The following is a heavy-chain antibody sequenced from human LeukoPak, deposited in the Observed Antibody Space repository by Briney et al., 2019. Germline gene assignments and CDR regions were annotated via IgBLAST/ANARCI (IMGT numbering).Heavy chain of an antibody. CDR2: ISYDGSNK. CDR3: AKGDVRFLEWLLLDY. J-gene: IGHJ4*02. V-gene: IGHV3-30-3*01. CDR1: GFTFSSYA. D-gene: IGHD3-3*01. Sequence: HPGRSLRLSCAASGFTFSSYAMHWVRQAPGKGLEWVAVISYDGSNKYYADSVKGRFTISRDNSKNTLYLQMNSLRAEDTAVYYCAKGDVRFLEWLLLDYWGQGTLVTVSS.